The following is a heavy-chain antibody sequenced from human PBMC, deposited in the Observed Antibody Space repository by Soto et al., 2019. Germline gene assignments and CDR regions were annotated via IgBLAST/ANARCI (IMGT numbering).Heavy chain of an antibody. CDR2: IDNDGST. Sequence: EVQLVESGGGLVQPGGSLRLSCAASGFTFSNYWMHWVRQAPGKGLAWVARIDNDGSTDYAGSVRGGFTVSRDNAEGMLYLQMNSLRDDDTALYICVSDSHGDYWGQGILVTVSS. V-gene: IGHV3-74*01. CDR1: GFTFSNYW. J-gene: IGHJ4*02. CDR3: VSDSHGDY.